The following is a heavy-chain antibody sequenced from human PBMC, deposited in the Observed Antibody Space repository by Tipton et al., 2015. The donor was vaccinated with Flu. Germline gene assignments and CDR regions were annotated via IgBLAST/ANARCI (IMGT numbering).Heavy chain of an antibody. J-gene: IGHJ5*02. CDR3: ARSIRGSEWFDP. CDR1: GGSISSNSYY. CDR2: IYYTGNT. V-gene: IGHV4-39*07. D-gene: IGHD3-10*01. Sequence: TLSLTCSVSGGSISSNSYYWGWIRQPPVKGLEWIGSIYYTGNTYYNSSLKSRVTISVVTSKNQFSLRLSSVTAADTAVYYCARSIRGSEWFDPWGQGTLVSVSS.